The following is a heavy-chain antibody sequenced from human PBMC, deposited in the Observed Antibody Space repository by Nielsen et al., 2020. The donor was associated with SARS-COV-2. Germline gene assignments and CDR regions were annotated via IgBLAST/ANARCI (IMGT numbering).Heavy chain of an antibody. V-gene: IGHV3-21*06. CDR2: ISTSGRKI. Sequence: GGSLRLSCAASGFPFNYYSMDWVRQAPGKGLEWVSSISTSGRKIYYADSVKGRFTISRDNAKNSLYLQMNSLRVEDTAVYYCVRDDDDEIFHDYYGMAVRGQGTTVFVSS. CDR3: VRDDDDEIFHDYYGMAV. CDR1: GFPFNYYS. D-gene: IGHD5-12*01. J-gene: IGHJ6*02.